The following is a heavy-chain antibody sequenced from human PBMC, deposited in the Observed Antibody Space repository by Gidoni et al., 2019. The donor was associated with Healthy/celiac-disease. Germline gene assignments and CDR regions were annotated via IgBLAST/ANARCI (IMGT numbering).Heavy chain of an antibody. Sequence: EVQLVQSGAEVKKPGDTLRITCKVSGYNLTSYWISWGREMPGKGLEWMGRIDPSYSYTNSSPYFQGHVTISADKFMSTAYLQWSSLKALDTAMYYCAILYYYDSRDDSPWGQGTRVSVSS. CDR1: GYNLTSYW. V-gene: IGHV5-10-1*03. CDR3: AILYYYDSRDDSP. D-gene: IGHD3-22*01. CDR2: IDPSYSYT. J-gene: IGHJ5*02.